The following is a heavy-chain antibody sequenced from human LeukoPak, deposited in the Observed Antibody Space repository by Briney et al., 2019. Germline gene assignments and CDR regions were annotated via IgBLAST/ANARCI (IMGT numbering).Heavy chain of an antibody. V-gene: IGHV4-34*01. CDR1: GGSFSGYY. D-gene: IGHD2-2*01. CDR2: INHSGST. J-gene: IGHJ4*02. Sequence: PSETLSLTCAVYGGSFSGYYWSCIRQPPGKGLEWIGEINHSGSTNYNPSLKSRVTISVDTSKNQFSLKLSSVTAADTAVYYCARGSNCSSPRCLFDYWGQGTLVTVSS. CDR3: ARGSNCSSPRCLFDY.